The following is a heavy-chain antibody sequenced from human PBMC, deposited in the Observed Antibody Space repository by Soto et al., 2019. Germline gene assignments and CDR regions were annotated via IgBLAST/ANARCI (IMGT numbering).Heavy chain of an antibody. V-gene: IGHV1-18*01. CDR1: GYTFTDHG. J-gene: IGHJ5*02. D-gene: IGHD2-2*01. CDR2: VSSYNGNT. CDR3: AREREGSYAPSDL. Sequence: QVRLVQSGAEVKQPGASVTVSCKTSGYTFTDHGINWVRQAPGQALEWMGWVSSYNGNTNYAYNLKDRVIMTADTSTGTAYMDLRNMRSDDTVVYYCAREREGSYAPSDLWGQGTLVTVAS.